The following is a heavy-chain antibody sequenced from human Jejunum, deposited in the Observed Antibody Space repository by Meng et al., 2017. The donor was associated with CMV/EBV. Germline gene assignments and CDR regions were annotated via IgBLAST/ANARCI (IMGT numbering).Heavy chain of an antibody. CDR2: VHPSATSV. CDR1: GYTFNTYA. CDR3: ARGWPYNGNFPRDI. Sequence: SGYTFNTYAVSWVRQAPGQGLEWMGMVHPSATSVSYAQRFKGRVTLTSDTSTTTVYMEVTSLTFEDTAVYYCARGWPYNGNFPRDIWGQGTLVTVSS. D-gene: IGHD4-23*01. V-gene: IGHV1-46*02. J-gene: IGHJ4*02.